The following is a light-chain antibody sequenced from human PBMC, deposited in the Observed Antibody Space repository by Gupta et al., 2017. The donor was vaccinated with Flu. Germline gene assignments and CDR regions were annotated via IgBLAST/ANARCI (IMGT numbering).Light chain of an antibody. CDR1: QSVSSTY. J-gene: IGKJ1*01. CDR3: QQVGTSSGT. Sequence: EIVLTQSPGTLSLSPGERATLSCRASQSVSSTYLAWYQQKSGQAPRLLIYGAFYRATGIPDRFSGSGSGTDFTLTISRLEPEDFAVYYCQQVGTSSGTFGQGTKVEIK. V-gene: IGKV3-20*01. CDR2: GAF.